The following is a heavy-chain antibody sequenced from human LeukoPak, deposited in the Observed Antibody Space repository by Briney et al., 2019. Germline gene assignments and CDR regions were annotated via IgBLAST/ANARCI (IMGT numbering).Heavy chain of an antibody. D-gene: IGHD4-17*01. CDR3: AKSPSFTVTTIFDY. V-gene: IGHV3-21*01. CDR1: GFTFSSYS. Sequence: GGSLRLSCAASGFTFSSYSMNWVRQAPGKGLEWVSSISSSSSYIYYADSVKGRFTISRDNAKNSLYLQMNSLRAEDTAVYYCAKSPSFTVTTIFDYWGQGTLVTVSS. CDR2: ISSSSSYI. J-gene: IGHJ4*02.